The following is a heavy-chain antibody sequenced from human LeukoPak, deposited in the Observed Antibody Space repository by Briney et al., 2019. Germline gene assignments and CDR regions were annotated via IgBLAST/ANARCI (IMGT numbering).Heavy chain of an antibody. V-gene: IGHV3-23*01. CDR3: AKGARGTYALDI. CDR1: GFTFSNYA. J-gene: IGHJ3*02. D-gene: IGHD3-10*01. CDR2: ISGSGSST. Sequence: GRSLRLSCAASGFTFSNYAMSWVRQAPGKGLEWVSDISGSGSSTYYADSVKGRFTISRDNSKNTLYLQMNSLSAEDTAVYYCAKGARGTYALDIWGQGTMVTVSS.